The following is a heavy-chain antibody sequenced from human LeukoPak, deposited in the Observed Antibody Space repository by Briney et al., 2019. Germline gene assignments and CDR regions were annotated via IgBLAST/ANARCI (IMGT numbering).Heavy chain of an antibody. V-gene: IGHV1-69*01. CDR1: GGTFGSYT. Sequence: ASVKVSCKASGGTFGSYTINWVRQAPGQGVEWMGGSIPIFGTASSAQKLQDRVTITADESTSTAYMELSSLTSDDTAVYHCARGNYDILTGTSLYAYYGMDVWGQGTTVTVSS. CDR2: SIPIFGTA. CDR3: ARGNYDILTGTSLYAYYGMDV. D-gene: IGHD3-9*01. J-gene: IGHJ6*02.